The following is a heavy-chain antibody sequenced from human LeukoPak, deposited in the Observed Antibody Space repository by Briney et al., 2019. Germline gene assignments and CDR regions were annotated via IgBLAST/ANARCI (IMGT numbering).Heavy chain of an antibody. V-gene: IGHV3-21*01. J-gene: IGHJ3*02. CDR2: ISSSSSYI. D-gene: IGHD3-3*01. CDR1: GFTFSSYS. Sequence: GGSLRLSCAASGFTFSSYSMNWVRQAPGKGLEWVSSISSSSSYIYYADSVEGRFTISRDNAKNSLYLQMNSLRAEDTAVYYCASNLEWPDAFDIWGQGTMVTVSS. CDR3: ASNLEWPDAFDI.